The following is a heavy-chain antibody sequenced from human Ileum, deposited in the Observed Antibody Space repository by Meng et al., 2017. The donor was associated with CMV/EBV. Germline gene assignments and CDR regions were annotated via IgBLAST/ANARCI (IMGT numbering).Heavy chain of an antibody. J-gene: IGHJ4*03. CDR2: VSYDGSSQ. D-gene: IGHD2-8*01. V-gene: IGHV3-30*01. CDR3: VRALSTSGD. CDR1: GFTFNGYS. Sequence: GGSLRLSCVASGFTFNGYSMHWVRQAPGKGLEWVATVSYDGSSQYYGESVRGPFTISRDNSKNTVYLEMNDLGPQDTGIYYCVRALSTSGDWGQGTMVTVSS.